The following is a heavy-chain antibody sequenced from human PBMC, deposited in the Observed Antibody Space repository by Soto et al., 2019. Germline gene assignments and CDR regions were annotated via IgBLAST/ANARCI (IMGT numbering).Heavy chain of an antibody. J-gene: IGHJ5*02. Sequence: PGGSLRLSCAASGFTFSSYAMSWVRQAPGKGLEWVSAISGSGGSTYYADSVKGRFTISRDNSKNTLYLQKNSLRAEDTAVYYCAKGLYGDYVGLFDPWGQGTLVTVSS. CDR1: GFTFSSYA. D-gene: IGHD4-17*01. V-gene: IGHV3-23*01. CDR2: ISGSGGST. CDR3: AKGLYGDYVGLFDP.